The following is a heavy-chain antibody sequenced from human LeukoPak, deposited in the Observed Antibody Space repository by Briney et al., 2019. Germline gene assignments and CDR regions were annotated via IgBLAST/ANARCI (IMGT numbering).Heavy chain of an antibody. D-gene: IGHD2-15*01. CDR1: GFTFSSYA. J-gene: IGHJ4*02. CDR2: ITGGGGST. V-gene: IGHV3-23*01. CDR3: AKVTDIVVVVAATYFDY. Sequence: GGSLRLSCAASGFTFSSYAMTWVRQASGKELEWVSAITGGGGSTYYADSVKGRFTISRDNSKNTLYLQMNSLRAEDTAIYYCAKVTDIVVVVAATYFDYWGQGTLVTVSS.